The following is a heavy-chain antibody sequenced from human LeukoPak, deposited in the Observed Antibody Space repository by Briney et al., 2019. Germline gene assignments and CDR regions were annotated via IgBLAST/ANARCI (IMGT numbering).Heavy chain of an antibody. V-gene: IGHV1-18*01. CDR1: GYTFANYG. CDR3: ARVCHWDIDNTRGDPVDY. D-gene: IGHD2-15*01. J-gene: IGHJ4*02. CDR2: ISGYNGNT. Sequence: ASVKVSCTSSGYTFANYGITWVRQAPGQGLEWMGWISGYNGNTNYAQKFQGRVTMTTDTSTSTAYMEVRSLRSDDTAMYYCARVCHWDIDNTRGDPVDYWGQGTLVTVSS.